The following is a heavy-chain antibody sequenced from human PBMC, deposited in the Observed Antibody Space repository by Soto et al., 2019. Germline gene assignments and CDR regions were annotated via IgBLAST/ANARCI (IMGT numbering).Heavy chain of an antibody. V-gene: IGHV4-39*01. CDR3: ARLDSGLGATMDV. J-gene: IGHJ6*02. CDR1: GGSVSSGTYY. Sequence: SETLSLTCTVSGGSVSSGTYYWGWIRQPPGKGLEWIGSIDYSVTTYYNPSLKSRVTISVDTSKNQFSLKLTSVTAADTAVYYCARLDSGLGATMDVWGQGTTVTVSS. D-gene: IGHD2-21*01. CDR2: IDYSVTT.